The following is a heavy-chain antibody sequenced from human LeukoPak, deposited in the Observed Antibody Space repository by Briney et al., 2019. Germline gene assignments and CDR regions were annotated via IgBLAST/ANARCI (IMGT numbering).Heavy chain of an antibody. CDR3: ARKKDYDILTGYYIPPNWFDP. CDR1: GYTFTSYD. D-gene: IGHD3-9*01. J-gene: IGHJ5*02. Sequence: GASVTVSCKASGYTFTSYDINWVRQAAGQGLEWMGWMNPNSGNTGYAQKFQGRVTMTRNTSISTAYMELSSLRSEDTAVYYCARKKDYDILTGYYIPPNWFDPWGQGTLVTVSS. CDR2: MNPNSGNT. V-gene: IGHV1-8*01.